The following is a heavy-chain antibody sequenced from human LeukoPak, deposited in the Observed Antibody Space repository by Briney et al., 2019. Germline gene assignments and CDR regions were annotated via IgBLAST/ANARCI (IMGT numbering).Heavy chain of an antibody. V-gene: IGHV3-7*01. CDR3: ARDRVAVTDY. J-gene: IGHJ4*02. CDR2: IQEDGKKE. Sequence: GGSLRLSCEASGFTFTKFWMSWVRQAPGKGLEWVANIQEDGKKENYVDSVRGRFTISRDNAKNSLYLQMNSLRAEDTAVYYCARDRVAVTDYWGQGTLVTVSS. CDR1: GFTFTKFW. D-gene: IGHD4-11*01.